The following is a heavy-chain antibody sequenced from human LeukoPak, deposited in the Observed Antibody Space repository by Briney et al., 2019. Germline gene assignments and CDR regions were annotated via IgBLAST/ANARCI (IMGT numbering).Heavy chain of an antibody. V-gene: IGHV3-49*04. D-gene: IGHD3-22*01. J-gene: IGHJ4*02. Sequence: GGSLRLSCTASGFTFGDYAMSWVRQAPGKWLEWVGFIRSKAYGGTTEYAASVKGRFTISRDDSKSIAYLQMNSLKTEDTAVYYCTRDYYYDSSGYRLVFDYWGQGTLVTVSS. CDR2: IRSKAYGGTT. CDR1: GFTFGDYA. CDR3: TRDYYYDSSGYRLVFDY.